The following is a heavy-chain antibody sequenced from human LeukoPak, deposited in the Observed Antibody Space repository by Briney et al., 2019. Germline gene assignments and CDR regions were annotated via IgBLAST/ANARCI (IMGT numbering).Heavy chain of an antibody. CDR1: GYSISSGYF. CDR2: IYHSGST. J-gene: IGHJ4*02. V-gene: IGHV4-38-2*01. Sequence: SETLSLTCAVSGYSISSGYFWVWIRQPPGKGLEWIGRIYHSGSTYYNPSLKSRVTISVDTPKNQFSLKRRPVTAAETAVCNCARGWVAVAGRGFDYGGQGNLVTVS. D-gene: IGHD6-19*01. CDR3: ARGWVAVAGRGFDY.